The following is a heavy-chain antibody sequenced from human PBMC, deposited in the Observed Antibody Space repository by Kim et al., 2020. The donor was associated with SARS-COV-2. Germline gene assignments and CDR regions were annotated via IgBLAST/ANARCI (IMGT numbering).Heavy chain of an antibody. V-gene: IGHV3-30*01. D-gene: IGHD2-21*02. J-gene: IGHJ4*02. Sequence: DSVKGRVTISRDNSKNTLYLQMNSLRAEDTAVYYCAREAKYCGGDCYFDYWGQGTLVTVSS. CDR3: AREAKYCGGDCYFDY.